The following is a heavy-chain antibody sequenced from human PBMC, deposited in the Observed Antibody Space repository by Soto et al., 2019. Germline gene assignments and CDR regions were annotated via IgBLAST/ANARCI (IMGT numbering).Heavy chain of an antibody. V-gene: IGHV4-34*01. J-gene: IGHJ5*02. CDR1: GGSFSGYY. CDR3: ASGIRGLGAAGAVACFDP. D-gene: IGHD6-13*01. Sequence: ATLSLRCGVYGGSFSGYYWSWIRQPPGKGLEWLGQIKHTGSSTNAATLKSRVAMSIDTSKKQFSLKHTSVTDADTAVYYCASGIRGLGAAGAVACFDPWGQGTLVTVSS. CDR2: IKHTGSS.